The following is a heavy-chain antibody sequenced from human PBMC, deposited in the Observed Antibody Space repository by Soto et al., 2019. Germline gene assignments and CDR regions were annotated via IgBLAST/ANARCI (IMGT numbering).Heavy chain of an antibody. CDR2: IIPLFGTP. D-gene: IGHD3-10*01. CDR1: GGIFSTYA. CDR3: ARDRDDYGSGNYYNRIDF. Sequence: QVQLVQSGAEVQKPGSSVKVSCKASGGIFSTYAISWLRQAPRQGLQWMGGIIPLFGTPNYAQRFQGRVTITADESTSTAYMELSRLRSEDTAVYYCARDRDDYGSGNYYNRIDFWGQGTLVTVSS. V-gene: IGHV1-69*01. J-gene: IGHJ4*02.